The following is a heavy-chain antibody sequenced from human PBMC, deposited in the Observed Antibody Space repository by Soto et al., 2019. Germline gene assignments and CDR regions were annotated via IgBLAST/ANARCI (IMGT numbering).Heavy chain of an antibody. V-gene: IGHV4-59*08. Sequence: QVQLQESGPGLVKPSEILSLTCTVSGGSISPYYWSWIRLPPGKGLEWIGYIYYSGSTNYNPSLRSRVTISVDTSTNQFSLRLSSVTAADTAVYYCARLGRRTVASHFDYWGQGTLITVSS. CDR3: ARLGRRTVASHFDY. CDR2: IYYSGST. D-gene: IGHD2-21*01. J-gene: IGHJ4*02. CDR1: GGSISPYY.